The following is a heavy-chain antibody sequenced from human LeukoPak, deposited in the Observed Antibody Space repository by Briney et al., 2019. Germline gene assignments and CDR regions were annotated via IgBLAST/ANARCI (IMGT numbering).Heavy chain of an antibody. Sequence: PGGSLRLSCAASGFTFSSYAMHWVRQAPGKGLEWVAIISYDGSNKYYADSVKGRFTISRDNSKNTLYLQMNSLRAEDTALYYCARDPYSGGRYYFDYWGQGTLVTVSS. CDR2: ISYDGSNK. J-gene: IGHJ4*02. CDR3: ARDPYSGGRYYFDY. D-gene: IGHD6-19*01. CDR1: GFTFSSYA. V-gene: IGHV3-30*04.